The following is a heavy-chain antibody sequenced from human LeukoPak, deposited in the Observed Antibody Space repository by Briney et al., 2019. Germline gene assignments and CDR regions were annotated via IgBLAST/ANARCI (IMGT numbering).Heavy chain of an antibody. CDR2: ISYSGST. J-gene: IGHJ4*02. V-gene: IGHV4-59*01. CDR3: AKYVWGSYPTFEDY. D-gene: IGHD3-16*02. Sequence: SETLSLTCTVSGGSISSYDWSWIRQPPGQGLEWIGYISYSGSTNYNPSLKSRVTISVDTSKNQFSLKLSSVTAADTAVYYCAKYVWGSYPTFEDYWGQGTLVTVSS. CDR1: GGSISSYD.